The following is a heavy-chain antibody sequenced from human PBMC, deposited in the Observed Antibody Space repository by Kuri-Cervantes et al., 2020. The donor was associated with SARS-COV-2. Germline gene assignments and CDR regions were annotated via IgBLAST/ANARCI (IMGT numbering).Heavy chain of an antibody. D-gene: IGHD3-10*01. CDR2: IKQDGSEE. CDR1: GFIFSGYC. CDR3: AREDSGTNDAFDF. V-gene: IGHV3-7*03. Sequence: ETLSLTCAASGFIFSGYCMTWVRQAPGKGLEWVANIKQDGSEEYYVDSVKGRFTISRGNAKNSLYLQMNSLRAEDTAVYYCAREDSGTNDAFDFWGQGATVTVSS. J-gene: IGHJ3*01.